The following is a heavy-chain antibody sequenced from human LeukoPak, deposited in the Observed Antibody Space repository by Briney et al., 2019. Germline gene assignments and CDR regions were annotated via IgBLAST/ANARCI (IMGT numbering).Heavy chain of an antibody. CDR1: GVSISSRTYY. CDR2: IYYSGST. J-gene: IGHJ3*02. V-gene: IGHV4-31*03. D-gene: IGHD2/OR15-2a*01. CDR3: ARDRRGLDFYDAFDI. Sequence: SETLSLTRTVSGVSISSRTYYWSWIRQHPGKGLEWIGYIYYSGSTYYNPSLKSRLSISVDTSKNHFSLKLSSVTAADTAVYFCARDRRGLDFYDAFDIWGQGTMVTVSS.